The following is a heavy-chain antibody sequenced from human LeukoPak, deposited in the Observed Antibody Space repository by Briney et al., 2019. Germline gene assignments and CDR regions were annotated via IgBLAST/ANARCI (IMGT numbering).Heavy chain of an antibody. CDR3: AKDPLSYDFWGGLEY. CDR2: ISSSGSTI. J-gene: IGHJ4*02. CDR1: GFTFSDYY. Sequence: TGGSLRLSCAASGFTFSDYYMSWIRQAPGKGLEWVSYISSSGSTIYYADSVKGRFTISRDNSRNTLYLQMNRLRAEDTAVYYCAKDPLSYDFWGGLEYWGQGTLVTVSS. D-gene: IGHD3-3*01. V-gene: IGHV3-11*01.